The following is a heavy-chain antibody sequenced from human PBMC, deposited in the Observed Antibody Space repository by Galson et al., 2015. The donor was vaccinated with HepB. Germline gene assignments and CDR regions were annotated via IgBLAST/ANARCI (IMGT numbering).Heavy chain of an antibody. CDR3: VKVYDSSGYYLHDAFDI. J-gene: IGHJ3*02. D-gene: IGHD3-22*01. CDR1: GFTFSSYG. V-gene: IGHV3-30*18. CDR2: ISYDGSNK. Sequence: SLRLSCAASGFTFSSYGMHWVRQAPGKGLEWVAVISYDGSNKYYADSVKGRFTISRDNSKNTLYLQMNSLRAEDTAVYYCVKVYDSSGYYLHDAFDIWGQGTRVTVSS.